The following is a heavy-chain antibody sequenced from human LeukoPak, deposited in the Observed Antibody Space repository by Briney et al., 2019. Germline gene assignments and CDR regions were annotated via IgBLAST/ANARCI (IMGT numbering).Heavy chain of an antibody. V-gene: IGHV1-2*02. CDR2: INPNSGGT. J-gene: IGHJ5*02. CDR1: GYTFTGYY. CDR3: ARGVLYYDSSGPTDH. Sequence: GASVKVSCKASGYTFTGYYMHWVRQAPGQGLEWMGWINPNSGGTNYAQKFQGRVTMTRDTSISTAYMELSRLRSDDTAVYYCARGVLYYDSSGPTDHWGQGTLVTVSS. D-gene: IGHD3-22*01.